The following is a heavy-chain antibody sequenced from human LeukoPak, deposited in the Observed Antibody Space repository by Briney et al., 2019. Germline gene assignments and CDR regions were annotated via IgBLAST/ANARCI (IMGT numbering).Heavy chain of an antibody. CDR3: ARDMDYYGSGNYFNSRWFDP. D-gene: IGHD3-10*01. Sequence: PSQTLSLTCAISGXSVSNNSVAWNWIRHSPSTGLEWLGRTYYRSKWYNDYAVSVRSRITINPETAKNQFSLQLNSVTPEDTAVYYCARDMDYYGSGNYFNSRWFDPWGQGTLVTVSS. CDR1: GXSVSNNSVA. CDR2: TYYRSKWYN. V-gene: IGHV6-1*01. J-gene: IGHJ5*02.